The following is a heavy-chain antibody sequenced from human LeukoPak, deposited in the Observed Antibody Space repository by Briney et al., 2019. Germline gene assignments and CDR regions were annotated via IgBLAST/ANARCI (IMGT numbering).Heavy chain of an antibody. J-gene: IGHJ4*02. Sequence: PSETLSLTCAVYGGSFSGYYWSWIRQPPGKGLEWIGEINLSGSTNYNPSLKSRVTISVDTSKNQFSLKLSSVTAADTAVYYCASYTAGGGGLDYWGQGTLVTVSS. D-gene: IGHD5-18*01. CDR3: ASYTAGGGGLDY. V-gene: IGHV4-34*01. CDR2: INLSGST. CDR1: GGSFSGYY.